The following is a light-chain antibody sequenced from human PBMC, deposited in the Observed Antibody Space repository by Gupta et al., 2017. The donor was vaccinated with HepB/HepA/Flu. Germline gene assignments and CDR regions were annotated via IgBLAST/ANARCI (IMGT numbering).Light chain of an antibody. CDR3: LQDYSYPHT. CDR1: QGIRKD. V-gene: IGKV1-6*01. Sequence: AIKMKKSPSSLSAPVGDRVTITCRTSQGIRKDLGWYQQQPGKAPQLRIYAASILQTGVPSRFSGSGSDTDFTLTISSLHPEDFATYYCLQDYSYPHTFGQGTKLEIK. CDR2: AAS. J-gene: IGKJ2*01.